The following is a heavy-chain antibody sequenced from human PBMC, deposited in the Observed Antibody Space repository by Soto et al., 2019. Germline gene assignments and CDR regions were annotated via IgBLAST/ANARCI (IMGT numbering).Heavy chain of an antibody. J-gene: IGHJ5*02. Sequence: SETLSLTCSVSGAALNSGNYYWSWIRQVPGKGLEWIGHIYVTGAVDYNPSLRDRITTSQDTSERQFSLNLRLVTAADTAVYYCARLRIATNNYKWFDPWGQGTLVTVSS. CDR2: IYVTGAV. D-gene: IGHD2-21*01. V-gene: IGHV4-31*03. CDR3: ARLRIATNNYKWFDP. CDR1: GAALNSGNYY.